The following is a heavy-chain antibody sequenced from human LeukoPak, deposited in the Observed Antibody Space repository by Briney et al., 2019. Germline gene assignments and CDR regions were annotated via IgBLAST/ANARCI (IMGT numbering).Heavy chain of an antibody. CDR1: VFTFDDYA. J-gene: IGHJ3*02. V-gene: IGHV3-9*03. CDR2: INWNSRNF. D-gene: IGHD2-15*01. CDR3: TKALSPAYCIRGRCSEAFDI. Sequence: GGSLRLSCAASVFTFDDYAIHGVRQAPGKGLEWVSGINWNSRNFGYADSVKGRFTISRDNAKKSLYLQMNSLSAEDMALYYSTKALSPAYCIRGRCSEAFDIWGQGTMVTVSS.